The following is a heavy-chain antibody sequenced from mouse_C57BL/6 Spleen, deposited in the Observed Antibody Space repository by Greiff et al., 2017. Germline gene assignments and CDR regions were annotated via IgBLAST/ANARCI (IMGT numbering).Heavy chain of an antibody. D-gene: IGHD1-1*01. CDR2: IYPGGGGT. Sequence: QVQLQQSGAELVKPGASVKISCKASGYAFSSYWMTWVKQRPGKGLEWIGQIYPGGGGTTYTGKFQGKATLTEDKSSSAAYMQLSSLTSEDSAVYFCARGYYGTPYFDYWGQGTTLTVSS. J-gene: IGHJ2*01. V-gene: IGHV1-80*01. CDR1: GYAFSSYW. CDR3: ARGYYGTPYFDY.